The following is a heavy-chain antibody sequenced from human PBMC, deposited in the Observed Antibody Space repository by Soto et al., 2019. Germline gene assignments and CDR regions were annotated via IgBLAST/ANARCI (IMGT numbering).Heavy chain of an antibody. CDR2: ISFDGTNK. D-gene: IGHD6-13*01. Sequence: QVQLVESGGGVVQPGRSLRLSCAASGFTFSSYAMHWVRQALGKGLEWVAVISFDGTNKYYADSVKGRFTISRDISDNTLYLQMISLRPEDTAVYYCARGRLAAADLDCWGQGTLVTVSS. J-gene: IGHJ4*02. CDR1: GFTFSSYA. CDR3: ARGRLAAADLDC. V-gene: IGHV3-30-3*01.